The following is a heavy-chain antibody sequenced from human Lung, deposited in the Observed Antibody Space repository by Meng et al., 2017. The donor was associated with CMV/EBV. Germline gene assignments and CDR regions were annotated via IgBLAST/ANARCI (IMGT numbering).Heavy chain of an antibody. CDR3: AREYRLKYDSSGFDF. V-gene: IGHV3-74*01. Sequence: EGSLRLSCAASGFTFNTYWMHWVRQAPGKGLVWVSRITSDGSSTTYADSVKGRFTISRDNAKNTLYLQMNSLGAEDTAVYYCAREYRLKYDSSGFDFWGQGTLVTVSS. CDR2: ITSDGSST. J-gene: IGHJ4*02. D-gene: IGHD3-22*01. CDR1: GFTFNTYW.